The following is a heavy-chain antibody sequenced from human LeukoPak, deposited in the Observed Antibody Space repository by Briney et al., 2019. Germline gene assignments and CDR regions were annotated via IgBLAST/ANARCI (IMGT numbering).Heavy chain of an antibody. V-gene: IGHV5-10-1*01. CDR2: INPSDSYT. Sequence: GESLKISCKGSGYSFTNFWISWVRQMPGKALEWMGRINPSDSYTDYSPSFQGHVTISADKSISTAYLQWNTLKASDTAMYYCARWFGELASWFDPWGQGTLVTVSS. CDR1: GYSFTNFW. J-gene: IGHJ5*02. D-gene: IGHD3-10*01. CDR3: ARWFGELASWFDP.